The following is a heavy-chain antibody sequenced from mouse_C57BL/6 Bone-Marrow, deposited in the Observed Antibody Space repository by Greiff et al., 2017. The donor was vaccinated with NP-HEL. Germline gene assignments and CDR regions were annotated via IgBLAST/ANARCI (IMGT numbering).Heavy chain of an antibody. CDR3: ARKGCYPPDY. CDR2: IYPRSGNT. J-gene: IGHJ4*01. V-gene: IGHV1-81*01. Sequence: QVQLKESGAELARPGASVKLSCKASGYTFTSYGISWVKQRTGQGLEWIGEIYPRSGNTYYNEKFKGKATLTADKSSSTAYMELRSLTSEDSAVYFCARKGCYPPDYWGKGTSVTVSS. D-gene: IGHD2-12*01. CDR1: GYTFTSYG.